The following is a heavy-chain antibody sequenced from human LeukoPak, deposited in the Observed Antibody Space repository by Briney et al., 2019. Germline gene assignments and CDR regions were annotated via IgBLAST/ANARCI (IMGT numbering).Heavy chain of an antibody. V-gene: IGHV4-59*01. Sequence: SETLSLTCTVSGGSISSYYWSWIRQPPGKGLEWIGYIYYSGSTNYNPSLKSRVTISVDTSKSQFSLKLSSVTAADTAVYYWARLGGYGYFVYWGQGTLVTVSS. CDR1: GGSISSYY. CDR2: IYYSGST. J-gene: IGHJ4*02. D-gene: IGHD5-12*01. CDR3: ARLGGYGYFVY.